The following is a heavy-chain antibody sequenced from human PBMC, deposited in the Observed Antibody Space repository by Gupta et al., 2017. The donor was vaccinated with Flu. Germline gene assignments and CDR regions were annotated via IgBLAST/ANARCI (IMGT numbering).Heavy chain of an antibody. CDR2: ISSSSATT. CDR3: ARDFNWNSLDP. V-gene: IGHV3-48*01. D-gene: IGHD1-1*01. Sequence: NWVGQVPGKGLEWISYISSSSATTDYADSVKGRFTISRDYDKDSLYLQMDSLRVEDTAVYYCARDFNWNSLDPWGQGTLVTVSS. J-gene: IGHJ5*02.